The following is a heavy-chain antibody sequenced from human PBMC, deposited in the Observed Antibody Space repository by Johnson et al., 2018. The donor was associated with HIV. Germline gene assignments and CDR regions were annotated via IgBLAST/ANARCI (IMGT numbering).Heavy chain of an antibody. Sequence: EVQLVESGGGLVQPGRSLRVSCAASGFTFDDYAMHWVRQAPGKGLEWVSGISWNSGSRGYADSVKGRFIISRDNAKNSLNLQMNSLRPEDTAVYFCASGEDDGFWGQGTMVTVSS. CDR3: ASGEDDGF. J-gene: IGHJ3*01. V-gene: IGHV3-9*01. CDR1: GFTFDDYA. D-gene: IGHD3-3*01. CDR2: ISWNSGSR.